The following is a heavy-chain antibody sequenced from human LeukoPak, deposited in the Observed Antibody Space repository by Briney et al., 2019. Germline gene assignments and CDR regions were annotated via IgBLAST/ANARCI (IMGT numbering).Heavy chain of an antibody. V-gene: IGHV3-21*01. D-gene: IGHD2-15*01. CDR3: ARADIVVVPADPFDY. Sequence: GGSLRLSCAASGFTFSSFSMTWVRQAPGRGLEWVASISIGYNDLYYADSVKGRFTVSRDNAKNSLYLQMNSLRAEDTAVYYCARADIVVVPADPFDYWGQGTLVTVSS. CDR2: ISIGYNDL. J-gene: IGHJ4*02. CDR1: GFTFSSFS.